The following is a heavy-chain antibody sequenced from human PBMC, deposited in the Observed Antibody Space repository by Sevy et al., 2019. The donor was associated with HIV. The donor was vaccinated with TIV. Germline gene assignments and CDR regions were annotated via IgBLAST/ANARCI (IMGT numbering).Heavy chain of an antibody. Sequence: GGSLRLSCAASGFTFSGYSMNWVRQAPGKGLEWISYIISSGGTKYYADSVKGRFTISRDNAQNSLQLQMNSLRDEDTAVYYCARVIGYSSSRLNDYWGQGILVTVSS. V-gene: IGHV3-48*02. J-gene: IGHJ4*02. CDR3: ARVIGYSSSRLNDY. D-gene: IGHD2-2*01. CDR1: GFTFSGYS. CDR2: IISSGGTK.